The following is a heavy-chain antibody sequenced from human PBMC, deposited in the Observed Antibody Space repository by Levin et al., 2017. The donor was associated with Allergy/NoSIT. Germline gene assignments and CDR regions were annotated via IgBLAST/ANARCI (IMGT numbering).Heavy chain of an antibody. V-gene: IGHV3-15*01. CDR1: GFTFSNAW. CDR2: IKSKTDGGTT. D-gene: IGHD3-10*01. Sequence: PSETLSLTCAASGFTFSNAWMSWVRQAPGKGLEWVGRIKSKTDGGTTDYAAPVKGRFTISRHDSKNTLYLQMNSLKTEDTAVYYCTTFAYYYGSGALDYWGQGTLVTVSS. J-gene: IGHJ4*02. CDR3: TTFAYYYGSGALDY.